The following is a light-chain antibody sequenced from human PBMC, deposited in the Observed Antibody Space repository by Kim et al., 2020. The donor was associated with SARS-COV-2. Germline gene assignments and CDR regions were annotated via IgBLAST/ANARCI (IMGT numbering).Light chain of an antibody. J-gene: IGLJ1*01. CDR3: SSYTRSNTYV. CDR2: EVN. V-gene: IGLV2-18*02. Sequence: GQSFTISCTGTSSDVGSYNRVSWFQQPPATAPKLLIFEVNNRPSGVPDRFSGSKSGNTASLTISGLQAEDEADYYCSSYTRSNTYVFGTGTKVTVL. CDR1: SSDVGSYNR.